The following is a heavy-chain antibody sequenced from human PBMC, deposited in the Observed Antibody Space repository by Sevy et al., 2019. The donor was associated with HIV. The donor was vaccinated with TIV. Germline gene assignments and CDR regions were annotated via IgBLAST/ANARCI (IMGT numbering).Heavy chain of an antibody. CDR3: AREWCTRPHDY. V-gene: IGHV3-23*01. CDR1: GFAFYDYS. D-gene: IGHD2-8*02. J-gene: IGHJ4*02. CDR2: LSFGCGKI. Sequence: GGSLRLSCAASGFAFYDYSMSWIRQAPGKGLEWVATLSFGCGKINYADSVKGRFTISRDNSKNSFYLQMDNLRVEDTPLYYCAREWCTRPHDYWGQGTRVTVSS.